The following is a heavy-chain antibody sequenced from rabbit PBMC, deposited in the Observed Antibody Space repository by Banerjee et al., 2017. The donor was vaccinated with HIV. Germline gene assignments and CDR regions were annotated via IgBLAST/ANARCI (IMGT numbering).Heavy chain of an antibody. D-gene: IGHD4-1*01. J-gene: IGHJ4*01. CDR1: GFSFSSSNW. CDR2: IYGGSTGST. V-gene: IGHV1S45*01. CDR3: ARDLAGVIGWNFKL. Sequence: QEQLEESGGDLVKPEGSLTLTCTASGFSFSSSNWICWVRQAPGKGLEWIGTIYGGSTGSTYYASWAKGRFTISKTSSTTVTLQMTSLTAADTATYFCARDLAGVIGWNFKLWGPGTLVTVS.